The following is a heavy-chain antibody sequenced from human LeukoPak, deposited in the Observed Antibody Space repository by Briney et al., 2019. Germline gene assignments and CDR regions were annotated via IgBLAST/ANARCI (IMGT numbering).Heavy chain of an antibody. V-gene: IGHV3-23*01. Sequence: GGSLRLSCAASGVIISSYAKSWVPQAPGKALEGVSAISCRGDNTYYADFVQGPFTISRDNSKSTVYLQMNSLRTEDTAVYYCAKDRVSPGFNWFDPWGQGTLVTVSS. CDR1: GVIISSYA. J-gene: IGHJ5*02. D-gene: IGHD3-9*01. CDR2: ISCRGDNT. CDR3: AKDRVSPGFNWFDP.